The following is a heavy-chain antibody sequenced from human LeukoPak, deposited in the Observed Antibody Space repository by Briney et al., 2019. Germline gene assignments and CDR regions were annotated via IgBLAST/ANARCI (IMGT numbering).Heavy chain of an antibody. V-gene: IGHV7-4-1*02. CDR2: ISTDTGNP. D-gene: IGHD4-23*01. CDR1: GGTFSSYA. Sequence: ASVKVSCKASGGTFSSYAISWVRQAPGQGLEWMGWISTDTGNPTYVQGFTGRFVFSLDTSVSTAYLQISGLKAEDTAVYYCARGTDGNLKYYMDVWGKGTTVTVSS. CDR3: ARGTDGNLKYYMDV. J-gene: IGHJ6*03.